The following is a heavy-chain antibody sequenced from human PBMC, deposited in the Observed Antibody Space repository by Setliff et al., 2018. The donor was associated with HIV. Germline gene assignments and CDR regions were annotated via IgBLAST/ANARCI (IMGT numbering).Heavy chain of an antibody. J-gene: IGHJ4*02. Sequence: AASVKVSCKTSGYAFSDYSIHWVRQAPGQGLEWVGRINPDSRGTNYAQTFQGRVTMTRDTSANTAYMELSRLRSDDTAVFYCARGVKGIATTGKYYFDYWGQGTLVTVSS. CDR1: GYAFSDYS. D-gene: IGHD6-13*01. V-gene: IGHV1-2*06. CDR2: INPDSRGT. CDR3: ARGVKGIATTGKYYFDY.